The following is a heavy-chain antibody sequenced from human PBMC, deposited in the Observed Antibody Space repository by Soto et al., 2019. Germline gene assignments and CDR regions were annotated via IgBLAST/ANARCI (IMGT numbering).Heavy chain of an antibody. CDR1: GGYIKTNGYY. Sequence: QVQLQESGPGLVKPSQTLSLTCTVSGGYIKTNGYYWSWIRQYAVKGLEWIGYIYHSGTTHYNPSLESRATISVDTSTNKFSLKLSSVTAADTAVYYCARDRYYNYGSGHNWFDPWGQGTLVTVSS. V-gene: IGHV4-31*03. J-gene: IGHJ5*02. CDR2: IYHSGTT. D-gene: IGHD3-10*01. CDR3: ARDRYYNYGSGHNWFDP.